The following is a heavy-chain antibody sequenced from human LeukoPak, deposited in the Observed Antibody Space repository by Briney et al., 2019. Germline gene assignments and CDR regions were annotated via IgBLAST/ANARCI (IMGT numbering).Heavy chain of an antibody. CDR1: GGFISSYY. D-gene: IGHD5-12*01. CDR3: ARDGYSGSDAL. V-gene: IGHV4-4*07. CDR2: IYTSGGT. J-gene: IGHJ4*02. Sequence: PSETLSLTCTVSGGFISSYYWTWIRQPAGKGLEWIGHIYTSGGTDYYPSLKSRVTLSVDTSKNQFSLKLNSVTAADTAVYYCARDGYSGSDALWGQGTLVTVSS.